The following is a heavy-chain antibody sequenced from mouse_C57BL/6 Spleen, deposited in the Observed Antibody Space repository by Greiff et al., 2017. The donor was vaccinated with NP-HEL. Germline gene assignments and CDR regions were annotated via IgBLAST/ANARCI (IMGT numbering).Heavy chain of an antibody. CDR1: GYTFTSYW. Sequence: QVQLQQPGAELVKPGASVKLSCKASGYTFTSYWMHWVKQRPGQGLEWIGMIHPNSGSTNYNEKFKSKATLTVDKSSSTAYMQLSSLTSEDSAVYYCASHYYGSSSPFAYWGQGTLVTVSA. J-gene: IGHJ3*01. CDR3: ASHYYGSSSPFAY. D-gene: IGHD1-1*01. V-gene: IGHV1-64*01. CDR2: IHPNSGST.